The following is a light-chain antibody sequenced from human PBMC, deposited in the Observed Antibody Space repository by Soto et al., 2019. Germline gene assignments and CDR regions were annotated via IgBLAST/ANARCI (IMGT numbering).Light chain of an antibody. CDR1: NIGNKR. J-gene: IGLJ1*01. V-gene: IGLV3-21*03. CDR2: DDS. Sequence: SYELTQPASVSVAPGKTARIPCGGTNIGNKRVHWYQQKPGQAPVLVVYDDSDRPSGIHERFSGSNSGNTATLYISRVEAGDEADYYCQVWDSNSVYVFGTGTKVTVL. CDR3: QVWDSNSVYV.